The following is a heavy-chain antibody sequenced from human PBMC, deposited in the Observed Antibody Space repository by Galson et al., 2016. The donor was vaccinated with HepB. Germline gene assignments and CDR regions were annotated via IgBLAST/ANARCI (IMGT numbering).Heavy chain of an antibody. CDR2: DSMDGRRK. CDR1: GFTFNHYG. D-gene: IGHD2/OR15-2a*01. CDR3: AKRHEYCPAVGCSVDY. Sequence: SLRLSCAASGFTFNHYGMHWVRQAPGKGLEWVAADSMDGRRKFYADSVKGRFTISRDNSNNMLFLQMSSLRADDTAVYYCAKRHEYCPAVGCSVDYWGQGTLVFVSS. J-gene: IGHJ4*02. V-gene: IGHV3-30*18.